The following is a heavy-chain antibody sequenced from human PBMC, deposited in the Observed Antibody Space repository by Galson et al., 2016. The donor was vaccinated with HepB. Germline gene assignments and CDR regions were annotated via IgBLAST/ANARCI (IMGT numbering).Heavy chain of an antibody. D-gene: IGHD3-10*01. V-gene: IGHV1-18*01. J-gene: IGHJ6*02. CDR1: GYNFANFG. CDR3: ARTNRRWIRGIIYYYSMDV. Sequence: SVKVSCKASGYNFANFGISWVRQAPGQGLEWMGWITAYRDNTRYRQKVQGRVSMTTDTSTNTAYMELRRLRSDDSAIYYCARTNRRWIRGIIYYYSMDVWGQGTAVTVSS. CDR2: ITAYRDNT.